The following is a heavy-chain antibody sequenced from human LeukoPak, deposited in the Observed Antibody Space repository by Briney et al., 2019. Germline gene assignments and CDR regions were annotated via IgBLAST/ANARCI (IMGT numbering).Heavy chain of an antibody. CDR1: GFTFNSYA. V-gene: IGHV3-23*01. D-gene: IGHD2-2*01. CDR2: IGGSGYTT. J-gene: IGHJ4*02. CDR3: AKCMEPAARGSFDY. Sequence: GESLRLSCAASGFTFNSYAMSWVRQAPGKGLERVAAIGGSGYTTYYADSVKGRFTISRDNSKNTLYLQVNSLRAEDSAVYYCAKCMEPAARGSFDYWGQGTLVTVSS.